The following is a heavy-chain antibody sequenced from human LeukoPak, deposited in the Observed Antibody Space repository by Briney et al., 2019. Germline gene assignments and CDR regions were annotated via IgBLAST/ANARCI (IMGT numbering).Heavy chain of an antibody. CDR3: ARHKRGRDGYNLFSRWFDP. CDR1: GYTFTSYY. V-gene: IGHV1-46*01. D-gene: IGHD5-24*01. Sequence: ASVKVSCKASGYTFTSYYMHWVRQAPGQGLEWMGIINPSGGSTSYAQKFQGRVTMTRDMSTSTVYMELSSLRSEDTAVYYCARHKRGRDGYNLFSRWFDPWGQGTLVTVSS. J-gene: IGHJ5*02. CDR2: INPSGGST.